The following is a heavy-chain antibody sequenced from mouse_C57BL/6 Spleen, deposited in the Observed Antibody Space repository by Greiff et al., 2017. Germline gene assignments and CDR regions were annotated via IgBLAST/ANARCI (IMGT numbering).Heavy chain of an antibody. J-gene: IGHJ2*01. Sequence: VQLQQPGAELVKPGASVKLSCKASGYTFTSYWMHWVKQRPGQGLEWIGMIHPNSGSTNYNEKFKSKATLTVDKSSSTAYMQRSSLTSEDSAVYYCARDLLGPYYFDYWGQGTTLTVSS. CDR1: GYTFTSYW. CDR2: IHPNSGST. V-gene: IGHV1-64*01. D-gene: IGHD4-1*01. CDR3: ARDLLGPYYFDY.